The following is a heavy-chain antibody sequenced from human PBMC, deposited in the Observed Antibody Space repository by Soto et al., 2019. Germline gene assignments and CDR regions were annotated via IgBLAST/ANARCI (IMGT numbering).Heavy chain of an antibody. V-gene: IGHV1-3*01. CDR2: INAGNGNT. Sequence: ASVKVSCKASGYTFTSYAMHWVRQAPGQRLEWMGWINAGNGNTKYSQKLQGRVTITRDTSASTAYMELSSLRSEDTAVYYCARDQGYSSSWYADYYYYYYGMDVWGQGTTVTVSS. J-gene: IGHJ6*02. D-gene: IGHD6-13*01. CDR1: GYTFTSYA. CDR3: ARDQGYSSSWYADYYYYYYGMDV.